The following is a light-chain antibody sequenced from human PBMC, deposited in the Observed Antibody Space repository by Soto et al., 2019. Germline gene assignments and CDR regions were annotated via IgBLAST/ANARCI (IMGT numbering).Light chain of an antibody. J-gene: IGLJ2*01. CDR3: QTWGTGIQV. V-gene: IGLV4-69*02. Sequence: QLVLTQSPSASASLGASVKLTCTLSSGHSIYAIAWHQQQPEKGPRFLMKLNSDDSHNKGDGIPDRFSGSSSGAERYLTISSLQSEDEADYYCQTWGTGIQVFGGGTKLTVL. CDR2: LNSDDSH. CDR1: SGHSIYA.